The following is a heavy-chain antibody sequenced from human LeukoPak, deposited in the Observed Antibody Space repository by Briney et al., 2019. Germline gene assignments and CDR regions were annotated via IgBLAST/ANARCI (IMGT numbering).Heavy chain of an antibody. Sequence: PSETLSLTCAVYGGSFSGYYWSWIRQPPGKGLEWIGYIYYSGSTNYSPSLKSRLTISVDTSKNQFSLKLSSVTAADTAVYYCARTDGSSGLGYFDLWGRGTLVTVSS. CDR1: GGSFSGYY. CDR2: IYYSGST. D-gene: IGHD6-13*01. CDR3: ARTDGSSGLGYFDL. J-gene: IGHJ2*01. V-gene: IGHV4-59*01.